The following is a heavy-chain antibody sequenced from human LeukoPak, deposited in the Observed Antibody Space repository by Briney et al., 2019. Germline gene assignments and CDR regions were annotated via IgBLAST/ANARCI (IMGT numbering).Heavy chain of an antibody. CDR3: ARVRSGLYGSGSYRFYFDAFDI. V-gene: IGHV3-30-3*01. CDR2: ISYDGSNK. CDR1: GFTFSSYA. D-gene: IGHD3-10*01. J-gene: IGHJ3*02. Sequence: PGRSLRLSCAASGFTFSSYAMHWVRQAPGKGLEWVAVISYDGSNKYYADSVKGRFTISRDNSKNTLYLQMNSLRAEDTAVYYCARVRSGLYGSGSYRFYFDAFDIWGQGTMVTVSS.